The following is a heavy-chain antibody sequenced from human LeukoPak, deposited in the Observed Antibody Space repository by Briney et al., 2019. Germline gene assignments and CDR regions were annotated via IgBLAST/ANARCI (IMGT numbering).Heavy chain of an antibody. D-gene: IGHD3-10*01. CDR3: ATGGYGSGSYPLDFQH. J-gene: IGHJ1*01. V-gene: IGHV4-59*01. Sequence: SETLSLTCTVSGGSFSTEYWSWIRQTPGEGLGWVGYISNGGNTNYNPSLKSRVTISIDTSKNQFSLKLSSVTAADTAVYYCATGGYGSGSYPLDFQHWGQGTLVTVSS. CDR2: ISNGGNT. CDR1: GGSFSTEY.